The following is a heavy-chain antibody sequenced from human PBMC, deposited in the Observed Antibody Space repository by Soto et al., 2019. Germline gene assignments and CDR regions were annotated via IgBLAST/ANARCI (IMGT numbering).Heavy chain of an antibody. J-gene: IGHJ4*02. Sequence: EVQLVESGGGLVQPGGSLRLSCAASGFTFSDYYMHWVRQAPGKGLGWVSRITSDGGSTNNAYSVKGRFTITRDNAKNTLSEKMNSLRAEDTAVYYCGRVGRYSGYDVEYWGQGTLGAVSS. CDR1: GFTFSDYY. D-gene: IGHD5-12*01. V-gene: IGHV3-74*01. CDR3: GRVGRYSGYDVEY. CDR2: ITSDGGST.